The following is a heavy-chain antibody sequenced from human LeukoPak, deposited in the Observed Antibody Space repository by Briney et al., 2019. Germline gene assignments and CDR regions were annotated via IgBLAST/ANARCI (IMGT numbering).Heavy chain of an antibody. CDR2: ISSSGSTI. Sequence: GGSLRLSCAASGFTFSSYGMHWVRQAPGKGLEWVSYISSSGSTIYYADSVKGRFTISRDNAKNSLYLQMNSLRAEDTAVYYCARGGDSSSWYPGAFDIWGQGTMVTVSS. J-gene: IGHJ3*02. D-gene: IGHD6-13*01. CDR1: GFTFSSYG. V-gene: IGHV3-48*04. CDR3: ARGGDSSSWYPGAFDI.